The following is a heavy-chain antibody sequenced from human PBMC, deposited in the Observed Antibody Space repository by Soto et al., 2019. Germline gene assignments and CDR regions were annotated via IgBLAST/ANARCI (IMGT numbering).Heavy chain of an antibody. J-gene: IGHJ6*02. CDR3: ARASEYYYYGMDV. V-gene: IGHV1-2*04. CDR2: INPNSGGT. CDR1: GYTFTGYY. Sequence: VASVKVSCKASGYTFTGYYMHWVRQAPGQGLEWMGWINPNSGGTNYAQKFQGWVTMTRDTSISTAYMELSRLRSDDTAVYYCARASEYYYYGMDVWGQGTTVTVSS.